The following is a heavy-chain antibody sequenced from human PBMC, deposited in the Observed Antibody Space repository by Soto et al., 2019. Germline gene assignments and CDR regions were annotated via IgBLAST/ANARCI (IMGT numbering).Heavy chain of an antibody. D-gene: IGHD6-25*01. J-gene: IGHJ4*02. CDR3: AQQAGYSSDPFDY. CDR1: GFTFSNYA. V-gene: IGHV3-23*01. Sequence: GGSRRLSCAASGFTFSNYAMSWGGQAPGKGLDWGSIISGGGGTTDYADSVKGRSTVSRDNCKNSVHLQRMSQRVEDTAVCSCAQQAGYSSDPFDYWGQGSLVTVSS. CDR2: ISGGGGTT.